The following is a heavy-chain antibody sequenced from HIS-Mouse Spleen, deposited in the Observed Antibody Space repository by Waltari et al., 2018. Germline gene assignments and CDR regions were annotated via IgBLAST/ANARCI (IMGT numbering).Heavy chain of an antibody. V-gene: IGHV3-23*01. J-gene: IGHJ4*02. Sequence: EVQLLESGGGLVQPGGSLRLSCAASGFTFSSDAMSWVRQAPGKGLELVSAISGSGGSTYYADSVKGRFTISRDNSKNTLYLQMNSLRAEDTAVYYCAKNPVIAAAGFYFHWGQGTLVTVSS. CDR2: ISGSGGST. CDR3: AKNPVIAAAGFYFH. D-gene: IGHD6-13*01. CDR1: GFTFSSDA.